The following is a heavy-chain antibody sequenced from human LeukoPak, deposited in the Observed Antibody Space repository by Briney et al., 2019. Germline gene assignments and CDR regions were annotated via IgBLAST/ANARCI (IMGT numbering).Heavy chain of an antibody. CDR1: GITFSSYG. CDR3: AELGITMIGGV. CDR2: ISGSGGST. J-gene: IGHJ6*04. Sequence: GGSLRLSCAASGITFSSYGMSWVRQAPGKGLEWVSAISGSGGSTYYADSVKGRFTISRDNSKNTLYLQMNSLRAEDTAVYYCAELGITMIGGVWGKGTTVTISS. D-gene: IGHD3-10*02. V-gene: IGHV3-23*01.